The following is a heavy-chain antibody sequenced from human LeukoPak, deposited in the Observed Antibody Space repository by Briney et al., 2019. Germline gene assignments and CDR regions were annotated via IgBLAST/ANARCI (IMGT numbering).Heavy chain of an antibody. V-gene: IGHV3-74*01. CDR1: GFTFSSYW. J-gene: IGHJ4*02. Sequence: GGSLRLSCAASGFTFSSYWMHWVRHAPGKGLVWVSRINSDGSSTSYADPVKGRFTISRENAKNSLYPQMNSLRAGDTAVYYCEREARDSSGWWYFDYWGQGTLVTVSS. CDR3: EREARDSSGWWYFDY. D-gene: IGHD6-19*01. CDR2: INSDGSST.